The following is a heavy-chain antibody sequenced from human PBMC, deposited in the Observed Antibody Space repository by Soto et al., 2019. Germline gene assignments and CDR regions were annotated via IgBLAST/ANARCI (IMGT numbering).Heavy chain of an antibody. CDR2: IKQDGSEK. D-gene: IGHD1-1*01. Sequence: GGSLRLSCAASGFTFSDYWMSWVRQTPGKGLEWVANIKQDGSEKHYADSVKGRFTISRDNAENSLSLQMNYLRGDDTAVYYCARTGTTHYLGQGTLVTVSS. J-gene: IGHJ4*02. CDR3: ARTGTTHY. V-gene: IGHV3-7*05. CDR1: GFTFSDYW.